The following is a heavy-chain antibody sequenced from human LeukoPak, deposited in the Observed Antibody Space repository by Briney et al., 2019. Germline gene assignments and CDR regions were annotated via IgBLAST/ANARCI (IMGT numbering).Heavy chain of an antibody. Sequence: GASVKVSCKASGYTFTSYDINWVRQATGQGLEWLGWMNPNSGNTGYAQNFQGRVTTRDTSIDTAYMELTGLRYEDTAVYYCARDYYGSKSSSFDPWGQGTLVTVSS. CDR2: MNPNSGNT. D-gene: IGHD3-10*01. J-gene: IGHJ5*02. CDR3: ARDYYGSKSSSFDP. CDR1: GYTFTSYD. V-gene: IGHV1-8*01.